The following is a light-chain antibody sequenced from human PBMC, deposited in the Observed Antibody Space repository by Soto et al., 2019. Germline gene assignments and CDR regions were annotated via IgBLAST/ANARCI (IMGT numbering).Light chain of an antibody. V-gene: IGLV2-14*01. Sequence: QSALTQPASVSGSPGQSITISCTGTSSDVGGYNYVYWYQQHPGKAPKLMIYDVSNRPSGVSNRFSGSKSGNTASLTISGLQAEDEADYYCSSYTSSITLVVFGGGTKLTVL. CDR3: SSYTSSITLVV. J-gene: IGLJ2*01. CDR2: DVS. CDR1: SSDVGGYNY.